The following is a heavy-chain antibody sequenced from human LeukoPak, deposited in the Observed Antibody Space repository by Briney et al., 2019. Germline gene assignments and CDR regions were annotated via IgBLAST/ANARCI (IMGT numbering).Heavy chain of an antibody. CDR1: GDSISRYY. CDR3: ARGWKQLVY. D-gene: IGHD1-1*01. V-gene: IGHV4-4*07. Sequence: PSETLSLTCSVSGDSISRYYWNWIRQPAGKGLEWIGRVFASGTTNYNPSLTSRVSISADKSKNQVSLRPSSVTAADTAIYYCARGWKQLVYWGQGALVTVSS. CDR2: VFASGTT. J-gene: IGHJ4*02.